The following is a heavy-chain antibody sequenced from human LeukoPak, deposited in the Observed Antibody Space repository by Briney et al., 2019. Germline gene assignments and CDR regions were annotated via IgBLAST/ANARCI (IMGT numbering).Heavy chain of an antibody. J-gene: IGHJ6*04. CDR1: GFTFSSYS. CDR3: AELGITMIGGV. D-gene: IGHD3-10*02. CDR2: ISSSGSTI. Sequence: GGSLRLSCAASGFTFSSYSTNWVRQAPGKGLEWVSYISSSGSTIYYADSVKGRFTISRDSAKNSMYLQMNSLRAEDTAVYYCAELGITMIGGVWGKGTTVTISS. V-gene: IGHV3-48*04.